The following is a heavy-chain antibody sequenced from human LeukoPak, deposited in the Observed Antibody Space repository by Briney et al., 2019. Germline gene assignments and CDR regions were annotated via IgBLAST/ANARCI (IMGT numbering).Heavy chain of an antibody. CDR3: ARSDYYDSSGLDY. V-gene: IGHV3-30-3*01. D-gene: IGHD3-22*01. CDR2: ISYDGSNK. J-gene: IGHJ4*02. CDR1: GFTFSSYA. Sequence: GSLRLSCAASGFTFSSYAMHWVRQAPGKGLEWVAVISYDGSNKYYADSVKGRFTISRDNSKNTLYLQMNSLRAEDTAVYYCARSDYYDSSGLDYWGQGTLVTVSS.